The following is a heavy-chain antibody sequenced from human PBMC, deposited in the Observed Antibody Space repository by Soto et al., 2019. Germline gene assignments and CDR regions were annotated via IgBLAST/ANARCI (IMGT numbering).Heavy chain of an antibody. V-gene: IGHV4-4*02. Sequence: PSETPSLTCAVSGGSLSSSSWWSWVRQPPGKTLEWLGEIFYSGITKYNPSLNSRVTISADQSKNDFSLRLSSVTAAETAVYYCVHHGGVPYYHDFWGQGMLVTVSS. D-gene: IGHD2-8*01. J-gene: IGHJ4*02. CDR3: VHHGGVPYYHDF. CDR2: IFYSGIT. CDR1: GGSLSSSSW.